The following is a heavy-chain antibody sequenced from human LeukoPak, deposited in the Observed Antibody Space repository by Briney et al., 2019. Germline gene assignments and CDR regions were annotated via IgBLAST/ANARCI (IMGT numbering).Heavy chain of an antibody. D-gene: IGHD7-27*01. J-gene: IGHJ5*02. CDR2: IYPGDSDT. V-gene: IGHV5-51*01. Sequence: SSSSYYWGWIRQPPGKGLEWMGIIYPGDSDTRYSPSFQGQVTISADKSINTAYLQWSSLKASDTAMYYCARDLGTNWFDPWGQGTLVTVSS. CDR3: ARDLGTNWFDP. CDR1: SSSSYY.